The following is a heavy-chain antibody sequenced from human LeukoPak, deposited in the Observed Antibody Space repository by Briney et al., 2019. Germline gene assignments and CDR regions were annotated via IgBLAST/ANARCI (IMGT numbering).Heavy chain of an antibody. V-gene: IGHV3-64D*06. J-gene: IGHJ4*02. Sequence: GGSLRLSCSASGFTFSGYAMHWVRQAPGKGREYVSAISSSGGSTHYADAVKGRFTISSDNSKNTLHLQMSSLRTEDTAVYYCVKDHGYSSGWYVRGFNYWGQGTLVTVSS. CDR2: ISSSGGST. CDR1: GFTFSGYA. CDR3: VKDHGYSSGWYVRGFNY. D-gene: IGHD6-19*01.